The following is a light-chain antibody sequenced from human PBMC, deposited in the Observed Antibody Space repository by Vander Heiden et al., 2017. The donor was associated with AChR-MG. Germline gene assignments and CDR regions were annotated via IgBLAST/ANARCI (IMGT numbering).Light chain of an antibody. CDR3: QQYNNWRGT. J-gene: IGKJ3*01. Sequence: EIVMTQSPATLSVSPGERATLSCRASQSVSSTFAWYKQKPGQAPRLLIYGASSRATGIPARFSGSGSGTEFTLTISSLQSENFAGYYCQQYNNWRGTFGPGTKVDIK. CDR2: GAS. V-gene: IGKV3-15*01. CDR1: QSVSST.